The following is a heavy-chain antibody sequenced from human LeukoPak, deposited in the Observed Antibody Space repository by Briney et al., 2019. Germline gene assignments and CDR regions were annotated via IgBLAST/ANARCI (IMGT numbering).Heavy chain of an antibody. CDR2: ISSSSSYI. J-gene: IGHJ5*02. Sequence: GGSLRLSCAASGFTFSSYSMNWVRQAPGKGLEWVSSISSSSSYIYYADSVKGRFTISRDNAKNSLYLQMNSLRAEDTAVYYCARVSSGYWFDPWGQGTLVTVSS. V-gene: IGHV3-21*01. CDR3: ARVSSGYWFDP. D-gene: IGHD6-19*01. CDR1: GFTFSSYS.